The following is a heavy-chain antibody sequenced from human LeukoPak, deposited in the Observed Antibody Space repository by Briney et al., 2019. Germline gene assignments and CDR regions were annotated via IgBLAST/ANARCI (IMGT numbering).Heavy chain of an antibody. Sequence: PSETLSLTCTVSGGSISSGGYYWSWIRQHPGKGREWIGYIYYSGSTHYNPSLKSRVTISVDTSKNQFSLKLSSVTAADTAVYYCARARQDIVVVPADNWFDPWGQGTLVTVSS. CDR2: IYYSGST. CDR1: GGSISSGGYY. J-gene: IGHJ5*02. CDR3: ARARQDIVVVPADNWFDP. D-gene: IGHD2-2*01. V-gene: IGHV4-31*03.